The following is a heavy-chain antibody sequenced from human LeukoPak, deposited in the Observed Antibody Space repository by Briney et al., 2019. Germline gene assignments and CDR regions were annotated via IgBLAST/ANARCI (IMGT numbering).Heavy chain of an antibody. J-gene: IGHJ3*02. D-gene: IGHD1-26*01. CDR1: GFTFSSYA. CDR3: AKGTSGSYYWGAFDI. V-gene: IGHV3-23*01. CDR2: ISGSGGST. Sequence: GGSLRLSCAASGFTFSSYAMSWVRQAPGKGPEWVSAISGSGGSTYYADSVKGRFTISRDNSKNTLYLQMNSLRAEDTAVYYCAKGTSGSYYWGAFDIWGQGTMVTVSS.